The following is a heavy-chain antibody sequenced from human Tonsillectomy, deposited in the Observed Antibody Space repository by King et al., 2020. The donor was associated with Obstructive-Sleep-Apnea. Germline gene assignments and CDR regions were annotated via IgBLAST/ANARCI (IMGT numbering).Heavy chain of an antibody. CDR3: AKAHDSSSWYISAFDI. V-gene: IGHV3-9*01. D-gene: IGHD6-13*01. J-gene: IGHJ3*02. CDR1: GFTFDDYA. Sequence: VQLVESGGGLVQPGRSLRLSCAASGFTFDDYAMHWVRQAPGKGLEWVSGISWNSGSIGYADSVKGRFTISRDNAKNSLYLQMNSLRAEDTALYYCAKAHDSSSWYISAFDIWGQGTMVTVSS. CDR2: ISWNSGSI.